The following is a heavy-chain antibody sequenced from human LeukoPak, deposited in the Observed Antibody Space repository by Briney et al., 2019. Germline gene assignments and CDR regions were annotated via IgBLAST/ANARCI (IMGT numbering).Heavy chain of an antibody. V-gene: IGHV3-73*01. J-gene: IGHJ6*02. CDR1: GFTFSGST. CDR3: IRGAASGSYYGLDV. Sequence: PGGSLRLSCAASGFTFSGSTMHWVRQASGKGLEWVGRIRSKANNYETAYGTSVKGRFTLSRDDLKNTAYLQMNSLKTEDTAVYYCIRGAASGSYYGLDVRGQEPRSPSP. D-gene: IGHD1-26*01. CDR2: IRSKANNYET.